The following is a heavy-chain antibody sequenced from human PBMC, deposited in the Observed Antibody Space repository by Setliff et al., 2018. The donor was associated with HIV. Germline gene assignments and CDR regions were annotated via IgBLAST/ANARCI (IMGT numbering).Heavy chain of an antibody. CDR1: GGTFSSYT. Sequence: SVKVSCKVSGGTFSSYTISWVRQAPGQGLEWMGGIIPIFGTANYAQKFQGRVTITADESTSTAYMELSSLRSDDTAVYYCARDFSGQQLVGGWFDPWGQGTLVTV. J-gene: IGHJ5*02. D-gene: IGHD6-13*01. V-gene: IGHV1-69*13. CDR2: IIPIFGTA. CDR3: ARDFSGQQLVGGWFDP.